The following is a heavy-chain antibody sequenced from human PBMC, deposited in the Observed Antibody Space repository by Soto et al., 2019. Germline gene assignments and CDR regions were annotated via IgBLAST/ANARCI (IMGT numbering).Heavy chain of an antibody. CDR2: ISGSGGST. Sequence: PGVSLRLSCAASGFTFSSYAMSWVRQAPGKGLEWVSAISGSGGSTYYADSVKGRFTISRDNSKNTLYLQMNSLRAEDTAVYYCAKTSRFTFGSKSYYYYYMDVWGKGTTVTVSS. CDR3: AKTSRFTFGSKSYYYYYMDV. D-gene: IGHD3-16*01. V-gene: IGHV3-23*01. CDR1: GFTFSSYA. J-gene: IGHJ6*03.